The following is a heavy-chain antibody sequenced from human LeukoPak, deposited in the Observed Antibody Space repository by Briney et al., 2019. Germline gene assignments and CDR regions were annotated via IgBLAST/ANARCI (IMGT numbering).Heavy chain of an antibody. Sequence: GGSLRLSCAASGFXFSSYSMNWVRQAPGKGLEWVSSISSSSSYIYYADSVKGRFTISRDNAKNSLYLQMNSLRAEDTAVYYCARDRAAAPFDYWGQGILATVSS. CDR2: ISSSSSYI. CDR1: GFXFSSYS. J-gene: IGHJ4*02. CDR3: ARDRAAAPFDY. D-gene: IGHD6-13*01. V-gene: IGHV3-21*01.